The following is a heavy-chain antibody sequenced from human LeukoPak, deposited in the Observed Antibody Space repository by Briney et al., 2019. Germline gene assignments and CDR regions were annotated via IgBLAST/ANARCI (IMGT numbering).Heavy chain of an antibody. CDR3: ARDQEGFDY. J-gene: IGHJ4*02. CDR1: GYTFSSYG. V-gene: IGHV1-46*01. CDR2: IYPRDGST. Sequence: ASVTVSCKASGYTFSSYGISWVRQAPGQGLEWMGMIYPRDGSTSYAQKFQGRVTVTRDTSTSTVHMELSGLRSEDTAVYYCARDQEGFDYWGQGTLVTVSS.